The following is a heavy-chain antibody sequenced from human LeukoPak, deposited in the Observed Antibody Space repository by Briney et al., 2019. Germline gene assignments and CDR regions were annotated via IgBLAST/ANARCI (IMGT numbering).Heavy chain of an antibody. D-gene: IGHD2-15*01. J-gene: IGHJ4*02. CDR3: ARERRYCSGGRCSGEVGY. Sequence: PSETLSLTCAVSGGSINNDGASWTWLRQPPGKGLEWIGYIDLRENTYYNQSLGSRVSISLDRSRNQFSLKLRTVTAADTAVYYCARERRYCSGGRCSGEVGYWGQGALVTVSS. CDR1: GGSINNDGAS. V-gene: IGHV4-30-2*01. CDR2: IDLRENT.